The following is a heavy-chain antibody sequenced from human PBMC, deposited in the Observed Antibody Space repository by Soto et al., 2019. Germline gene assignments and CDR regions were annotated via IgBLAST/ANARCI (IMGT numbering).Heavy chain of an antibody. J-gene: IGHJ4*02. Sequence: QLVQSGAEVRKPGASVKVSCKAAGYTFTNYDINWVRQAPGQGLEWMGWICTSNGSTLYAHKLQGRGSMTTDTSTSTAYMELRSLRSDDTAVFYCARHYRQHYYYDGYLRFFDSWGQGTLVTVSS. CDR2: ICTSNGST. D-gene: IGHD3-22*01. CDR1: GYTFTNYD. V-gene: IGHV1-18*01. CDR3: ARHYRQHYYYDGYLRFFDS.